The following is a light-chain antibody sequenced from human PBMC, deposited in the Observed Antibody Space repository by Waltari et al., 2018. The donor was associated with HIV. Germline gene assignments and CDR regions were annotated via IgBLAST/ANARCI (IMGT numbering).Light chain of an antibody. CDR3: HQYGTTPPT. Sequence: VLTQSPGTLSLSPGERVALSCRASQSVGSSDVAWYQPKRGQTPRLLMYGGSNRATCIPDRFSGSGSETDFTLTISRLEPEDCAVYYCHQYGTTPPTFGQGTQLEIK. CDR2: GGS. CDR1: QSVGSSD. V-gene: IGKV3-20*01. J-gene: IGKJ1*01.